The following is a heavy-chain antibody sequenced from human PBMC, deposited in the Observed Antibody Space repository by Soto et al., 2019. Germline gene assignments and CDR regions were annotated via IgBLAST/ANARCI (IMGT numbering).Heavy chain of an antibody. V-gene: IGHV3-33*01. CDR3: SRGYITSSEYLVDP. Sequence: QVQLVESGGGVVQPGRSLRLSCAASGFTFSTYAMHWVRQAPGKGLEWVAVIWYDGSTTYYGDSVKGRFTISRDNSKNTLYLQMNTLRAEDTAVYYCSRGYITSSEYLVDPWGQGTLVTVSS. CDR2: IWYDGSTT. D-gene: IGHD2-2*01. CDR1: GFTFSTYA. J-gene: IGHJ5*02.